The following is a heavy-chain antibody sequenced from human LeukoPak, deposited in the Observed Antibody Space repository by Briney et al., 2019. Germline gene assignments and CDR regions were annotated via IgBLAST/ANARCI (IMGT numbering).Heavy chain of an antibody. CDR2: ISGSGAST. Sequence: PGGSLRLSCAASGFTFSSYAMSWVRQAPGKGLEWVSVISGSGASTNYADSVKGRFTISRDNSKNTLYLQMNSLRAEDTAVYYCAKLSKNLVYFDVDYWGQGTLVTVSS. CDR1: GFTFSSYA. J-gene: IGHJ4*02. D-gene: IGHD2-8*01. CDR3: AKLSKNLVYFDVDY. V-gene: IGHV3-23*01.